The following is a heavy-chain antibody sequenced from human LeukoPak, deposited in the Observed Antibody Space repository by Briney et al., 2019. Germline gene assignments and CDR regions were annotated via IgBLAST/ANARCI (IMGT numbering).Heavy chain of an antibody. Sequence: SETLSLTCSVSGGSIRSSFYWGWIRQPPGKGLEWIASISGSISYSDTYYNPSLKSRVTISVDSSKNQFSLKLSSVTAADTAVYYCVRGVGLTQGGTFDYWGQGTLVTVSS. CDR1: GGSIRSSFY. CDR3: VRGVGLTQGGTFDY. CDR2: ISGSISYSDT. D-gene: IGHD1-1*01. J-gene: IGHJ4*02. V-gene: IGHV4-39*07.